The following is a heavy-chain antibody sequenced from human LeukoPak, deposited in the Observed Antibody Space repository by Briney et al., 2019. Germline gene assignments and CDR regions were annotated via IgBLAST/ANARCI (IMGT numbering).Heavy chain of an antibody. V-gene: IGHV3-74*01. Sequence: GGSLRLSCAASGLTFSSSWMHWVRQAPGEGLVWVSRINNDGSGTNYADSVRGRFTISRDNAKNTLYLQMNSLRAEDTAVYYCTRIVVGGNRAFDIWGQGTMVTVSS. J-gene: IGHJ3*02. CDR1: GLTFSSSW. CDR3: TRIVVGGNRAFDI. CDR2: INNDGSGT. D-gene: IGHD6-19*01.